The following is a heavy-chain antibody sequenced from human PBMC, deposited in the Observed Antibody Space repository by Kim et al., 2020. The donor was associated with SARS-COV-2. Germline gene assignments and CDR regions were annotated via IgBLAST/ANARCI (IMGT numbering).Heavy chain of an antibody. V-gene: IGHV3-23*01. CDR3: GDYHGAGSHFTY. CDR2: FTRDGIT. CDR1: GFNLKNYG. J-gene: IGHJ4*02. Sequence: GGSLRLSCAASGFNLKNYGMTWVRQAPGKGLEWVSSFTRDGITYYADFVKGRFTISRGNSKNVLSLQMNSLRVEDTAVYYCGDYHGAGSHFTYWGQGTLV. D-gene: IGHD3-10*01.